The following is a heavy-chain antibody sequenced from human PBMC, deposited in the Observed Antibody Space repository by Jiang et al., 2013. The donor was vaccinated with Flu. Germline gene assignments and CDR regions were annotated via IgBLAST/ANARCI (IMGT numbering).Heavy chain of an antibody. J-gene: IGHJ4*02. CDR3: ARMRYYYDGSDPQRVIDY. Sequence: PTQTLTLTCTFSGFSLSTSGMCVSWIRQPPGKALEWLALIDWDDDKYYSTSLKTRLTISKDTSKNQVVLTMTNMDPVETATYYCARMRYYYDGSDPQRVIDYWGQGTLITVSS. CDR2: IDWDDDK. V-gene: IGHV2-70*01. D-gene: IGHD3-22*01. CDR1: GFSLSTSGMC.